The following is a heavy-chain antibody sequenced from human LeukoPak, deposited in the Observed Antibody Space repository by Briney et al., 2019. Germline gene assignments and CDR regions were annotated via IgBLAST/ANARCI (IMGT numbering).Heavy chain of an antibody. CDR1: GFTFSSYS. V-gene: IGHV3-21*01. CDR2: ISSSSSYI. Sequence: GGSLRLSCAASGFTFSSYSMNWVRQAPGKGLEWVSSISSSSSYIYYADSVKGRFTISRGNAKNSLYLQMNSLRAEDTAVYYCARDNRPRYYDSSGYYYPPDYWGQGTLVTVSS. D-gene: IGHD3-22*01. CDR3: ARDNRPRYYDSSGYYYPPDY. J-gene: IGHJ4*02.